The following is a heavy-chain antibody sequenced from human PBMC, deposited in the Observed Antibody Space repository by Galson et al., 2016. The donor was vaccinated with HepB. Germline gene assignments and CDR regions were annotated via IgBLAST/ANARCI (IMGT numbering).Heavy chain of an antibody. V-gene: IGHV3-23*01. CDR1: GFTFNTYA. J-gene: IGHJ4*02. CDR3: AKDYTSITYSTGEYYFDS. Sequence: SLRLSCAASGFTFNTYAMSWVRQIPGKGLELVAAISPSGLTTYYADAIKGRFTISRDNSENALFLQMNSLRAEDTAVYYCAKDYTSITYSTGEYYFDSWGQGTLVTVSS. CDR2: ISPSGLTT. D-gene: IGHD6-19*01.